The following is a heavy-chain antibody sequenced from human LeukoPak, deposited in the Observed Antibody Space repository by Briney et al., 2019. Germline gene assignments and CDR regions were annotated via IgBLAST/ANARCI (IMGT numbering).Heavy chain of an antibody. CDR2: ISGSGGST. J-gene: IGHJ4*02. V-gene: IGHV3-23*01. CDR1: GFTFSSYA. Sequence: GGSLRLSCAASGFTFSSYAMSWVRQAPGKGLEWVSAISGSGGSTYYADSVKGRFTISRDNSKNTLYLQMNSLRAEDTAVYYCAKDIYPRSMCSGCRPFDYWGQGTLVTVSS. CDR3: AKDIYPRSMCSGCRPFDY. D-gene: IGHD3-10*02.